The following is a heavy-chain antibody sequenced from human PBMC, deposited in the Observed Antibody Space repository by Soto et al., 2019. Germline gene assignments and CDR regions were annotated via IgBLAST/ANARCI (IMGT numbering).Heavy chain of an antibody. CDR3: ARDRMAADATEVAFDF. J-gene: IGHJ3*01. V-gene: IGHV4-59*01. CDR2: ISDSGRI. Sequence: SETLSLTCTVSGGSISTYFWNWLRQPPGKGLEWIAYISDSGRILYNPSLKSRVTLSLDASKNQFSLRLSSVTAADTAVYYCARDRMAADATEVAFDFWGQGTMVT. CDR1: GGSISTYF. D-gene: IGHD6-13*01.